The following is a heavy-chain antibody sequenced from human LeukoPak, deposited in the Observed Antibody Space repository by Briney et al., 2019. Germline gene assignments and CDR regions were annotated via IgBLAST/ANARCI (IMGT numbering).Heavy chain of an antibody. V-gene: IGHV3-53*01. CDR2: IYSGGST. J-gene: IGHJ4*02. CDR1: GFTVSSNY. D-gene: IGHD3-22*01. CDR3: ARDHYDNSGYPVYFDY. Sequence: GGSLRLSCVVSGFTVSSNYMSWVRQAPGKGLEWISVIYSGGSTYYADSVKGRFTISRDTSKNTLYLQMNSLRAEDTAVYYCARDHYDNSGYPVYFDYWGQGILVTVSS.